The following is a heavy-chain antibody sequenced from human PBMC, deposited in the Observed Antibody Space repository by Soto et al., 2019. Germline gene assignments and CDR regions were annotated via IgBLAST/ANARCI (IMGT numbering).Heavy chain of an antibody. CDR1: GGLVRRRSYS. Sequence: SQTLSHTCSVSGGLVRRRSYSWGWIRQSPGKGLEWIGTMYSSENTYYNPSLLSRVTISVDTSKNEFSLRLSSVTAADTAVYYCARLNGYCISFNCPRSYG. CDR2: MYSSENT. V-gene: IGHV4-39*01. CDR3: ARLNGYCISFNCPRSYG. J-gene: IGHJ6*01. D-gene: IGHD2-2*03.